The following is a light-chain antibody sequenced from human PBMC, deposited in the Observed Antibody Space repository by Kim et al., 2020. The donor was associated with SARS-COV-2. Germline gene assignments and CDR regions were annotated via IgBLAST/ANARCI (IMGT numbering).Light chain of an antibody. CDR2: DTS. CDR3: QQRSTWPLT. Sequence: EIVLTQSPATLSLSPGERATLSCRASQSVSRYLAWYQQKPGQAPRLLIYDTSNRATGIPARFSGSGSATDFTLTISSLEPEDFAVYYCQQRSTWPLTFVGGTKVEIE. CDR1: QSVSRY. V-gene: IGKV3-11*01. J-gene: IGKJ4*01.